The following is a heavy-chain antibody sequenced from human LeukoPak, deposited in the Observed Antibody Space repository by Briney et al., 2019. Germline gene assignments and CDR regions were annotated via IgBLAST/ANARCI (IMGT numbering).Heavy chain of an antibody. CDR3: ARDLKGYDYGLDY. CDR2: IYTNGST. V-gene: IGHV4-4*07. J-gene: IGHJ4*02. D-gene: IGHD5-12*01. Sequence: SETLSLTCTASGVSISSYYWNWIRQPAGKGLEWIGRIYTNGSTNYNPSLKSRVTISVDTSKNQFSLKLTSVTAAGTAVYYCARDLKGYDYGLDYWGQGTLVTVSS. CDR1: GVSISSYY.